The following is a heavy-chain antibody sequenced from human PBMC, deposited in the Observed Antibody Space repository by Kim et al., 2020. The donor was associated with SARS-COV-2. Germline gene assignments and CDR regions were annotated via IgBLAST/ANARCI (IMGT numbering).Heavy chain of an antibody. CDR1: GGSISSSSYY. J-gene: IGHJ4*02. D-gene: IGHD2-15*01. CDR2: IYYSGST. Sequence: SETLSLTCTVSGGSISSSSYYWGWIRQPPGKGLEWIGSIYYSGSTYYNPSLKSRVTISVDTSKNQFSLKLSSVTAADTAVYYCARPPGGVVTLPYYWGQG. V-gene: IGHV4-39*07. CDR3: ARPPGGVVTLPYY.